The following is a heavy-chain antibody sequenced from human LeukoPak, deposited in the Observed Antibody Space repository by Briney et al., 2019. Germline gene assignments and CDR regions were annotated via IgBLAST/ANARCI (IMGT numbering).Heavy chain of an antibody. CDR3: AFYLGYCSGGSCYHHFDC. J-gene: IGHJ4*02. Sequence: SVKVSCKASGDTFRSNAISWVRQAPGQGLEWMGGIIPIFGTPNYAQKFQGRVTITADESTSTAYMELSSLRSEDTAVYFCAFYLGYCSGGSCYHHFDCWGQGTLVTVSS. D-gene: IGHD2-15*01. CDR1: GDTFRSNA. V-gene: IGHV1-69*01. CDR2: IIPIFGTP.